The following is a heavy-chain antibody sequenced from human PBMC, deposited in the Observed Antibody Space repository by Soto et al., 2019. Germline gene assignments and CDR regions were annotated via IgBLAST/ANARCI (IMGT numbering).Heavy chain of an antibody. CDR3: ARETESYNWNDGLMDV. CDR1: GFTFSTYW. Sequence: GGSLRLSCVASGFTFSTYWMHWVRQTPGEGLVWVSHTDSDGTFTTYADSVKGRFTISRDNAKSTLYLQINSLRAEDTAVYYCARETESYNWNDGLMDVWGQGTTVTVSS. D-gene: IGHD1-20*01. J-gene: IGHJ6*02. V-gene: IGHV3-74*01. CDR2: TDSDGTFT.